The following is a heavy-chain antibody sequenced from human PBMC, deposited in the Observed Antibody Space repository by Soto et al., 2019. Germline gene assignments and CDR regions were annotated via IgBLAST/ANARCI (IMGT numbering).Heavy chain of an antibody. Sequence: SETLSLTCTVSGCSISGHYWLWIRQSPGKGLEWVGCIFCTGSTTYNPSIKSRVTLSVETSKNHFSLRLSSVTSADAVVYYCARVGSCGCCTDFWGQGALVTVSS. CDR2: IFCTGST. D-gene: IGHD2-15*01. J-gene: IGHJ4*02. CDR1: GCSISGHY. V-gene: IGHV4-59*11. CDR3: ARVGSCGCCTDF.